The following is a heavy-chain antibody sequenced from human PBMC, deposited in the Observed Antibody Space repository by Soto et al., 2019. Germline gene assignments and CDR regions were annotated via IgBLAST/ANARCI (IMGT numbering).Heavy chain of an antibody. D-gene: IGHD3-3*01. CDR2: IYWDDDK. Sequence: QITLNESGPTQVKPRQTLTLTCTFSGFSLTTSGVGVGWIRQSPGKAPEWLALIYWDDDKRYSPSLKSRLTITKDTSKNQVVLTMADLDPADTATYSCAHRVLRTVFGLVTTTAIYFDSWGQGTPVAVSS. CDR1: GFSLTTSGVG. J-gene: IGHJ4*02. V-gene: IGHV2-5*02. CDR3: AHRVLRTVFGLVTTTAIYFDS.